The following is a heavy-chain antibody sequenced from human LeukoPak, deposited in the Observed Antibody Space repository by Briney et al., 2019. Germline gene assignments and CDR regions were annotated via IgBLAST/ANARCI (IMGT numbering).Heavy chain of an antibody. Sequence: ASVKVSCKVSGYRFTDNYIHWVRQAPGQGLEWMGMINPNDGSTSYAQRLRGRVTMTRDTSTSTFYMELSTLRYEDTAIYYCARGSYYYMDVWGKGTTVTISS. CDR2: INPNDGST. CDR1: GYRFTDNY. CDR3: ARGSYYYMDV. V-gene: IGHV1-46*04. J-gene: IGHJ6*03.